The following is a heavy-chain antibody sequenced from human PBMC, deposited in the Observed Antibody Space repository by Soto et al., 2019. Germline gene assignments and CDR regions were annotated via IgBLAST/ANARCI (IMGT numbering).Heavy chain of an antibody. CDR2: ISYDGSNK. D-gene: IGHD6-13*01. V-gene: IGHV3-30*18. CDR3: AKLYSSTFDF. Sequence: QPGGSLRLSCAASGFTFSSYGMHWVRQAPGEGLEWVAVISYDGSNKYYADSVKGRFTIARDNSRNTLYVQMNSLRAEDTAVYYCAKLYSSTFDFWGQGTLVTVSS. CDR1: GFTFSSYG. J-gene: IGHJ4*02.